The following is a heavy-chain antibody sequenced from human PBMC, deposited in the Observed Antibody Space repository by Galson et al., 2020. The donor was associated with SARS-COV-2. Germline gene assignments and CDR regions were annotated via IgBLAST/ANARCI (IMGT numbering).Heavy chain of an antibody. CDR2: IIVGSGNT. CDR1: GFTFSNSA. CDR3: AADAFWVGHYDFDD. V-gene: IGHV1-58*02. J-gene: IGHJ4*02. D-gene: IGHD3-3*01. Sequence: SVKVSCKASGFTFSNSAIQWVRQARGQRLEWIGWIIVGSGNTNYAQKFQGRVTITRDMATSTAYMELSSLRSEDTAVYYCAADAFWVGHYDFDDWGQGTLVTVSS.